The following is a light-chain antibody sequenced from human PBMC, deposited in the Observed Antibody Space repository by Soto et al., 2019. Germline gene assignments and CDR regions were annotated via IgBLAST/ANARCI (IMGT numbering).Light chain of an antibody. CDR3: HQYNNWPSVT. Sequence: EIVMTQSPATLSVSPGERATLSCRASQSVSSKLAWYQQKPGQAPRLLIYGASTRATGIPARFTGSGSGTEFTLTISSLQSEDLAVYYCHQYNNWPSVTFGPGTKVEIK. V-gene: IGKV3-15*01. CDR1: QSVSSK. CDR2: GAS. J-gene: IGKJ1*01.